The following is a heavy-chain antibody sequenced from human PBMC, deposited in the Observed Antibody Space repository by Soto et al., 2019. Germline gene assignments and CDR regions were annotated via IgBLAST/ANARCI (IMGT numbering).Heavy chain of an antibody. V-gene: IGHV3-21*01. J-gene: IGHJ4*02. CDR3: ARDWAAELDE. CDR1: GFIFSDYS. Sequence: GESLRLSCSASGFIFSDYSMDWVRQAPGKGLEWVSSISGSRGYIYYGDSVKGRFTISRDNAKNSVVLQMNNLRAEDTAVYYCARDWAAELDEWGPGPLVTVSS. CDR2: ISGSRGYI. D-gene: IGHD6-13*01.